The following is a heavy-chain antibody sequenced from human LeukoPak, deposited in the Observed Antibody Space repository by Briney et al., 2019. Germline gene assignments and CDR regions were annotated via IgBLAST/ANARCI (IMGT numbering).Heavy chain of an antibody. CDR2: IKQDGSEK. V-gene: IGHV3-7*01. CDR1: GFTFSSYW. D-gene: IGHD6-6*01. CDR3: ARAYSSSPHYYDANWFDP. J-gene: IGHJ5*02. Sequence: GGSLRLSCAASGFTFSSYWMSWVRQAPGKGLEWVANIKQDGSEKYYVDSVKGRFTISRDNAKNSLYLQMNSLRAEDTAVYYCARAYSSSPHYYDANWFDPWGQGTLVTVSS.